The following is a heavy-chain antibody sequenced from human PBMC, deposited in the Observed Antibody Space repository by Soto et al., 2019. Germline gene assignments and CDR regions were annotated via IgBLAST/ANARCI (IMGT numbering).Heavy chain of an antibody. Sequence: GGSLRLSCAASGFTFSSYWMSWVRQAPGKGLEWVANIKQDGSEKYYVDSVKGRFTISRDNAKNSLYLQMNSLRAEDTAVYYCARVANLNYDYVWGSYRYEYYYYYGMDVWGQGTTVTVSS. J-gene: IGHJ6*02. CDR1: GFTFSSYW. D-gene: IGHD3-16*02. CDR2: IKQDGSEK. CDR3: ARVANLNYDYVWGSYRYEYYYYYGMDV. V-gene: IGHV3-7*03.